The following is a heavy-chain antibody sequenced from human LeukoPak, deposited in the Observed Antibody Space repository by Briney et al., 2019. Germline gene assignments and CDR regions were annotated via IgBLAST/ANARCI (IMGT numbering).Heavy chain of an antibody. CDR1: GFTFSSYN. CDR2: ISSSRNI. J-gene: IGHJ4*02. V-gene: IGHV3-69-1*01. Sequence: KPGGSLRLSCAASGFTFSSYNMNWVRQAQGKGLEWVSFISSSRNIFYADSVKGRFTISRDNAKNSLYLQMNSLRAEDTAVYYCARDESLDYWGQGTLVTVSS. CDR3: ARDESLDY.